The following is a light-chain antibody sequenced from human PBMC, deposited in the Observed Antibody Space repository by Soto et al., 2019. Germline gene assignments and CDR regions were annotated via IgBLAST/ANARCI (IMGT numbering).Light chain of an antibody. Sequence: QSGLAQPRSVSGSPGQLLTISCTGTSSDVDDYRYVSWYQQYPGKAPKMVIYEGTQRPSGVPDRFSGSNSGNTASLTISGLQAEDEADYYCCSYVATPEIYGTGPKVTLL. CDR1: SSDVDDYRY. J-gene: IGLJ1*01. CDR2: EGT. V-gene: IGLV2-11*01. CDR3: CSYVATPEI.